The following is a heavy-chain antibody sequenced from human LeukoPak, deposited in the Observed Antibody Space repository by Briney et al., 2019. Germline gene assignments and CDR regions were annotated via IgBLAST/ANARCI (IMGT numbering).Heavy chain of an antibody. J-gene: IGHJ4*02. D-gene: IGHD5-24*01. Sequence: GGSLRLSCEASGFTFSGNWMSWVRQAPGKGLEWVASINPDGSQKLYVGSVKGRFTISRDNTKGSLYLQMNSLGAEDTAMYYCAKLLGTATTYDSWGQGTRDTVSS. CDR3: AKLLGTATTYDS. CDR2: INPDGSQK. CDR1: GFTFSGNW. V-gene: IGHV3-7*01.